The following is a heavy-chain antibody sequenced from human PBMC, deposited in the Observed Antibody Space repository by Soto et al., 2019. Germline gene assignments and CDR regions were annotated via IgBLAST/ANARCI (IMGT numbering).Heavy chain of an antibody. CDR1: GFTFSSYA. CDR3: ARVGSGFWSGPISPGGMDV. D-gene: IGHD3-3*01. Sequence: GGSLRLSCAASGFTFSSYAMHWVRQAPGKGLEWVAVISYDGSNKYYADSVKGRFTISRDNSKNTLYLQMNSLRAEDTAVYYCARVGSGFWSGPISPGGMDVWGQGTTVTVSS. CDR2: ISYDGSNK. V-gene: IGHV3-30-3*01. J-gene: IGHJ6*02.